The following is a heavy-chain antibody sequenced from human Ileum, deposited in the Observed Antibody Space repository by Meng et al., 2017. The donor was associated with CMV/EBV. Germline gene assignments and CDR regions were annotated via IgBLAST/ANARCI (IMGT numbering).Heavy chain of an antibody. V-gene: IGHV4-30-4*08. CDR1: GASINSGDYF. Sequence: QVQLQESGPGLVKPSQTLSLTCTFSGASINSGDYFWTWIRQPPGKALEWIGYIYYSGSTSYNPSLKSRLTMSVDTSKNQFSLKLSSVTAADTAVYYCATRIPDSSGFYYGVFDYWGQGSLGTVGS. CDR2: IYYSGST. J-gene: IGHJ4*02. D-gene: IGHD3-22*01. CDR3: ATRIPDSSGFYYGVFDY.